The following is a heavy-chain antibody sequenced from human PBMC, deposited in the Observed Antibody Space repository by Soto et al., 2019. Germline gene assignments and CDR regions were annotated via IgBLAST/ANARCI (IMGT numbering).Heavy chain of an antibody. J-gene: IGHJ5*02. D-gene: IGHD2-21*02. CDR2: ISSTTNYI. CDR1: GFTVTRYS. Sequence: RESLRLSCAASGFTVTRYSMNWVRQAPGKGLEWVSSISSTTNYIYYGDSMKGRVTVTTDTSASSVYMELRSLRSDDTAIYSCARRFGDPSSAAGFDLWGQGTLVTVSS. CDR3: ARRFGDPSSAAGFDL. V-gene: IGHV3-21*04.